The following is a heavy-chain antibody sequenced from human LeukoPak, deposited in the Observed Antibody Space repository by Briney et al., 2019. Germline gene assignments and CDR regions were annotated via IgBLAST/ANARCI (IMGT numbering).Heavy chain of an antibody. CDR2: INPSGGST. D-gene: IGHD3-22*01. CDR1: GYAFTSYY. J-gene: IGHJ3*02. Sequence: ASVKVSCKASGYAFTSYYMHWVRQAPGQGLEWMGIINPSGGSTSYAQKFQGRVTMTRDTSTSTVYMELSSLRSEDTAVYYCARDRGYYYDSSGYPDGDAFDIWGQGTMVTVSS. CDR3: ARDRGYYYDSSGYPDGDAFDI. V-gene: IGHV1-46*01.